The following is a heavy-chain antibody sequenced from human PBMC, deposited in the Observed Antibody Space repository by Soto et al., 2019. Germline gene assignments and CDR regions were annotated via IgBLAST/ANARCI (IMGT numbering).Heavy chain of an antibody. J-gene: IGHJ4*02. V-gene: IGHV1-3*01. Sequence: ASVKVSCKASGYTFTSYAMHWVRQAPGQRLEWMGWINAGNGNTKYSQKFQGRVTITRDTSASTAYMELSSLRSEDTAVYYCAREYSYYYDSSGYNPPDYWGQGTLVTVSS. D-gene: IGHD3-22*01. CDR1: GYTFTSYA. CDR2: INAGNGNT. CDR3: AREYSYYYDSSGYNPPDY.